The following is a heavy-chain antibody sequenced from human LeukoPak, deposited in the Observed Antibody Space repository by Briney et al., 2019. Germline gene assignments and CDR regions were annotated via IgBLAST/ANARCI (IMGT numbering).Heavy chain of an antibody. CDR2: IIPIFGTA. D-gene: IGHD3-22*01. V-gene: IGHV1-69*05. CDR1: GGTFSSYA. J-gene: IGHJ4*02. Sequence: SVKVSCKASGGTFSSYAISWVRQAPGQGLEWMGRIIPIFGTANYAQKFQGRVTITTDESTSTAYMELSSLRSEDTAVYYCTGGLEYYDSSGYLTTPFDYWGQGTLVTVSS. CDR3: TGGLEYYDSSGYLTTPFDY.